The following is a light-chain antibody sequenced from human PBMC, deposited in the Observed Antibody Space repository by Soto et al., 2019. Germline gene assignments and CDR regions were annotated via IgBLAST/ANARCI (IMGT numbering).Light chain of an antibody. CDR3: QQYGTSAGT. J-gene: IGKJ1*01. CDR1: QSVSSSY. CDR2: GAS. Sequence: EIVLTQSPGTLSLFPGERATLSCWASQSVSSSYLAWYQQKPGQAPRLLIYGASSRATGIPDRFSGSGSGTDFTLTITRLEPEDFAVYYCQQYGTSAGTFGQGTKVEIK. V-gene: IGKV3-20*01.